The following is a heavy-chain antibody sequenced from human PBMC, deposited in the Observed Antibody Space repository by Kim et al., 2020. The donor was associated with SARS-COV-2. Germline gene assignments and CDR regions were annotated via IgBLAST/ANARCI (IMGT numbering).Heavy chain of an antibody. CDR1: GFTVSSNY. CDR3: ARDGLVAYYGMDV. CDR2: IYSGGST. D-gene: IGHD6-19*01. V-gene: IGHV3-53*01. Sequence: GGSLRLSCAASGFTVSSNYMSWVRQAPGKGLEWVSVIYSGGSTYYADSVKGRFTMSRDNSKNTLYLQMNSLRAEDTAVYYCARDGLVAYYGMDVWGQGTTVTVSS. J-gene: IGHJ6*02.